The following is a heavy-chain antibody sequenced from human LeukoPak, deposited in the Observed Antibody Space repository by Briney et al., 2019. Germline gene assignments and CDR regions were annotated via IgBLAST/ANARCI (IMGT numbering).Heavy chain of an antibody. V-gene: IGHV3-23*01. CDR3: AKDLYEKATDYYFDY. D-gene: IGHD3-3*01. CDR2: ISGSGGST. Sequence: GGSLRLSCAASGFTFSNAWMSWVRQAPGKELEWVSTISGSGGSTYYADSVKGRFTISRDNSKNTLYLQMKSLRAEDTALYYCAKDLYEKATDYYFDYWGQGTLVTVSS. CDR1: GFTFSNAW. J-gene: IGHJ4*02.